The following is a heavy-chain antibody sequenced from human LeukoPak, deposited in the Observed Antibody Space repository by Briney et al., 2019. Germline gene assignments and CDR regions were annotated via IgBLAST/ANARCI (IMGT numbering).Heavy chain of an antibody. V-gene: IGHV3-23*01. D-gene: IGHD3/OR15-3a*01. CDR1: GFTFSSYA. CDR3: ARDSGFSGTQRGEY. CDR2: ISVSGGST. J-gene: IGHJ4*02. Sequence: GSLRLSCAASGFTFSSYAMIWVRQAPGKGLEWVSGISVSGGSTHYADSVKGRFTISRDNSKNTLYLQMNSLRAEDTAVYYCARDSGFSGTQRGEYWGQGTLVTVSS.